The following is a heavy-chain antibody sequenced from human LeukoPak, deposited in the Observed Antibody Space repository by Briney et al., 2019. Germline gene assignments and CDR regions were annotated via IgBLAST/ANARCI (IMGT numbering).Heavy chain of an antibody. D-gene: IGHD3-22*01. CDR3: ARDRYYYDSSGYYPDFDY. CDR1: GYSFTSYG. Sequence: ASVKVSCKASGYSFTSYGISWVRQAPGQGLEWMGWISAYNGNTNYAQKLQGRVTMTTDTFTSTAYMELRSLRSDDTAVYCCARDRYYYDSSGYYPDFDYWGQGTLVTVSS. V-gene: IGHV1-18*01. CDR2: ISAYNGNT. J-gene: IGHJ4*02.